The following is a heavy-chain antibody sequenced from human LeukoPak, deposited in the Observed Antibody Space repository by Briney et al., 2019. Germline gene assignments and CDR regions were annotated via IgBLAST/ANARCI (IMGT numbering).Heavy chain of an antibody. CDR2: INHSGST. J-gene: IGHJ4*02. V-gene: IGHV4-34*01. D-gene: IGHD5-24*01. CDR1: GGSFSGYY. CDR3: ARGWLQGSFDY. Sequence: SETLSLTRAVYGGSFSGYYWSWIRQPPGKGLEWIGEINHSGSTNYNPSLKSRVTISVDTSKNQFSLKLSSVTAADTAVYYCARGWLQGSFDYWGQGTLVTVSS.